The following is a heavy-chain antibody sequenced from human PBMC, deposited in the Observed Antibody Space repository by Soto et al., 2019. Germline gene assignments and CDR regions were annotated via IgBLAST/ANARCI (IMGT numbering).Heavy chain of an antibody. CDR2: ISHAGST. J-gene: IGHJ5*02. Sequence: QLQLQESGSGLVKPSQTLSLTCAVSGGSISSGNSYSWSWIRQPREKCLEWIGSISHAGSTSYNPSLKGRVTMSVDKSKNQSSLKLSSVTAADMAVYYCARAVAPYVGTWFDPWGQGTLVIVSS. CDR1: GGSISSGNSYS. V-gene: IGHV4-30-2*01. D-gene: IGHD3-16*01. CDR3: ARAVAPYVGTWFDP.